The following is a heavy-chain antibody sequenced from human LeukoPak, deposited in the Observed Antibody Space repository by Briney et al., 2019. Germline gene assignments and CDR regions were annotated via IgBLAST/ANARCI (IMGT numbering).Heavy chain of an antibody. D-gene: IGHD2-2*01. CDR3: ARDVPAVVFQH. V-gene: IGHV3-21*06. J-gene: IGHJ1*01. CDR2: ISSSSSYI. CDR1: GFIFGTYS. Sequence: PGGSLRLSCAASGFIFGTYSMNWVRLAPGKGLEWVSTISSSSSYIYYADSVKGRFTISRDNAKNSLYLQMNSLRAEDTAVYYCARDVPAVVFQHWGQGTLVTVSS.